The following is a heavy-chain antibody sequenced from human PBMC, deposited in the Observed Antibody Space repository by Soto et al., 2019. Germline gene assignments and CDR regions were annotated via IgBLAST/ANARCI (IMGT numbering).Heavy chain of an antibody. CDR1: GGTFSSYA. V-gene: IGHV1-69*13. J-gene: IGHJ6*02. Sequence: SVKVSCKASGGTFSSYAISWVRQAPGQGLEWMGGIIPIFGTANYAQKFQGRVTITADESTSTAYMELSSLRSEDTAVYYCARIDTTYYGMDVWGQGTTVTVSS. CDR3: ARIDTTYYGMDV. CDR2: IIPIFGTA.